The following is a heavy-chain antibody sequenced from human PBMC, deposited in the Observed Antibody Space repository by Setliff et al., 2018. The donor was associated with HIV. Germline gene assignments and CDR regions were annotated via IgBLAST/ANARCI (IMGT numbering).Heavy chain of an antibody. V-gene: IGHV1-58*02. Sequence: SVKVSFKASGFTFTTSAMQWVRQARGQRPEWIGWIVVGSGNTNYAQKFQGRVTITRDMSTSTAYMELSSLRSEDTAIYYCARGGEWEHLGGFDAFDIWGQGTMVTVS. CDR3: ARGGEWEHLGGFDAFDI. CDR2: IVVGSGNT. J-gene: IGHJ3*02. D-gene: IGHD3-10*01. CDR1: GFTFTTSA.